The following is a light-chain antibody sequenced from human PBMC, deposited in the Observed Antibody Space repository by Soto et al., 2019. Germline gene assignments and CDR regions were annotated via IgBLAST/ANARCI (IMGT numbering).Light chain of an antibody. V-gene: IGKV1-9*01. CDR1: QDINTY. CDR2: AAS. Sequence: DIQLTQSPSFLSASVGDRVTITCRASQDINTYLAWYQQKPGKAPKLLIFAASTLQNGVPSRFSGSGSGTEFTLTITSLQPEEFATYFCQQRKSYPITFGQGTRLAIK. CDR3: QQRKSYPIT. J-gene: IGKJ5*01.